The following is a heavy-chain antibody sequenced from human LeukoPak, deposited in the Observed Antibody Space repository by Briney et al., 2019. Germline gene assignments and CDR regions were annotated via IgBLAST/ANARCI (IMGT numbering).Heavy chain of an antibody. Sequence: GGSLRLSWAASGFTFDDYAMHWVRQAPGKGLEWVSLISWDGGSTYYADSVKGRFTTSRDNSKNSLYLQMNSLRAEDTALYYCAKVSVAGTGGYFDYWGQGTLVTVSS. CDR3: AKVSVAGTGGYFDY. D-gene: IGHD6-19*01. CDR2: ISWDGGST. CDR1: GFTFDDYA. J-gene: IGHJ4*02. V-gene: IGHV3-43D*03.